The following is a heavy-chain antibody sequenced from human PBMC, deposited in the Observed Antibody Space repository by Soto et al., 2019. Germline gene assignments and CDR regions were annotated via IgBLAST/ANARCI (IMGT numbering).Heavy chain of an antibody. CDR1: GGTFSSYA. Sequence: QVQLVQSGAEVKKPGSSVKVSCKASGGTFSSYAISWVRQAPGQGLEWMGGIIPIFGTANYAQKFQGRVTITADESTSTAYMELSSLRSEDTAVYYCARDRGFIPVAEYDAFDIWGQGTMVTVSS. J-gene: IGHJ3*02. D-gene: IGHD6-19*01. CDR3: ARDRGFIPVAEYDAFDI. CDR2: IIPIFGTA. V-gene: IGHV1-69*01.